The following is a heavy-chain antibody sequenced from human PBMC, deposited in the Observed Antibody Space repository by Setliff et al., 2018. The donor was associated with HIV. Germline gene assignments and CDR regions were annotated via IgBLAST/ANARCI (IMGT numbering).Heavy chain of an antibody. J-gene: IGHJ4*02. CDR1: GFRFRGHA. D-gene: IGHD3-9*01. V-gene: IGHV3-23*01. CDR2: ISGSGGST. Sequence: GESLKISCVASGFRFRGHAMNWVRQAPGKGLEWVSVISGSGGSTFYADSVKGRFTISRDNFKNTVYLQMNSLRAEDTAVYYCAKGYSDWLRAGTFDYWGQGSLVTVSS. CDR3: AKGYSDWLRAGTFDY.